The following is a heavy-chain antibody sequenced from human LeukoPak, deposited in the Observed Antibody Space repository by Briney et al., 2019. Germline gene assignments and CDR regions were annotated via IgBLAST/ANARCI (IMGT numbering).Heavy chain of an antibody. D-gene: IGHD2-2*01. J-gene: IGHJ1*01. V-gene: IGHV1-2*02. CDR1: GYSFTGYY. CDR3: AKDGVKSTNFQY. Sequence: ASLKVSCKASGYSFTGYYMHWVRQAPEQGLEWMGWIDPNSGGTNYAQKFQGRVTMTRDTSISTAYMELSRLRSDDTAVYYCAKDGVKSTNFQYWGQGTLVTVSS. CDR2: IDPNSGGT.